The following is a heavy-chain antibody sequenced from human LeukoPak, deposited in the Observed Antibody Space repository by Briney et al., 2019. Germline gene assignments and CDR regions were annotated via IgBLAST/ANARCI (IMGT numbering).Heavy chain of an antibody. Sequence: SETLSLTCTVSGGSISSYYWSWIRQPPGKGLEWIGYIYYSGSTNYNPSLKSRVTISVDTSKNQFSLKLSSVTAADTAVYYCASLGYDILTGYQVFDYWGQGTLVTVSS. V-gene: IGHV4-59*12. CDR2: IYYSGST. D-gene: IGHD3-9*01. CDR3: ASLGYDILTGYQVFDY. J-gene: IGHJ4*02. CDR1: GGSISSYY.